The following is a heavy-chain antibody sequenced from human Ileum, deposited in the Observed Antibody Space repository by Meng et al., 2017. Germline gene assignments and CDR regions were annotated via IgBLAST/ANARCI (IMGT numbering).Heavy chain of an antibody. CDR3: ARRVGATPYAYNWLDP. V-gene: IGHV4-34*01. Sequence: AQLQLGVAGLLKPSETLSLTCGVYGGSFSGYYWSWIRQPPGKGLEWIGEIDHSGGTNYNPSLKNRVTISVDTSNNRFSLKLSSVKAADTALYFCARRVGATPYAYNWLDPWGQGTLVTVSS. D-gene: IGHD1-26*01. CDR1: GGSFSGYY. J-gene: IGHJ5*02. CDR2: IDHSGGT.